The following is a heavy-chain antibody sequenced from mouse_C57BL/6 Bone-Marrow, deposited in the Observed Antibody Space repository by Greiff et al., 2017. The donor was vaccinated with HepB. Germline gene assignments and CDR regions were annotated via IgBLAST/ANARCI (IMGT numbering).Heavy chain of an antibody. D-gene: IGHD2-4*01. J-gene: IGHJ2*01. CDR3: ARWRLRGFDY. Sequence: VQLQQPGAELVMPGASVKLSCKASGYTFTSYWLHWVKQRPGQGLEWIGEIDPSDSYTNYNQKFKGKSTLTVDKSSSTAYMQLSSLTSEDSAVYYCARWRLRGFDYWGQGTTLTVSS. CDR1: GYTFTSYW. V-gene: IGHV1-69*01. CDR2: IDPSDSYT.